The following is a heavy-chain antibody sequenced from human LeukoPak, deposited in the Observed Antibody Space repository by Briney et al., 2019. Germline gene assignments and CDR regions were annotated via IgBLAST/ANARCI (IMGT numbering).Heavy chain of an antibody. Sequence: GGSLRLSCAASGFTFSSNAMSWVRQAPGKGLEWVSAISGSDARTYYADSVKGRFAISRDNSKNTLYLQMSSLRAEDTAVYYCAKPLSGWYSFDYWGQGTLVTVSS. J-gene: IGHJ4*02. D-gene: IGHD6-19*01. V-gene: IGHV3-23*01. CDR2: ISGSDART. CDR1: GFTFSSNA. CDR3: AKPLSGWYSFDY.